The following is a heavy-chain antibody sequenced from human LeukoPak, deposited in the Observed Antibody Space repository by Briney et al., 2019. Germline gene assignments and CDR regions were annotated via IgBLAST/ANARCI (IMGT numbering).Heavy chain of an antibody. CDR1: GGSISNYY. CDR3: ASGSSGYDP. CDR2: IYRSGTT. Sequence: SETLSLTCTASGGSISNYYWSWIRQPAGKGLEWIGRIYRSGTTIYNPSLKSRVTMSVDTSKNQFSLKLSSVTAADTAVYFCASGSSGYDPWGQGTLVTVSS. V-gene: IGHV4-4*07. D-gene: IGHD5-12*01. J-gene: IGHJ5*02.